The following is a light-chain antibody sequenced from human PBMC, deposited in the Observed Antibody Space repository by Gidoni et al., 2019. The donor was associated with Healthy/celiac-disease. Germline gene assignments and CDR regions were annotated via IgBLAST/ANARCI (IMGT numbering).Light chain of an antibody. V-gene: IGKV1-39*01. CDR2: AAS. Sequence: IQMTHSPSSLSASVGNRVTITCRASQSISSYLNWYQQKPGKAPKLLIYAASSLQSGVPSRFSGSGAGTDFTLTISSLQPEDFATYYCQQSYSTPYTFXQXTKLEIK. J-gene: IGKJ2*01. CDR3: QQSYSTPYT. CDR1: QSISSY.